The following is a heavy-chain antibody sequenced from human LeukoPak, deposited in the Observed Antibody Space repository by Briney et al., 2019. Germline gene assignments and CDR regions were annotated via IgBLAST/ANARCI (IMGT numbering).Heavy chain of an antibody. D-gene: IGHD1-1*01. CDR3: AKNRGGTYKYYMDV. Sequence: GGSLTLSCAASGFTFNKYAMSWLRQAPGMGLEWLSYVSGSGGATYYADSVKGRFTISRDNSKSTVYLQMGNLRAEDTAVYYCAKNRGGTYKYYMDVWGNGTTVTVSS. CDR2: VSGSGGAT. CDR1: GFTFNKYA. J-gene: IGHJ6*03. V-gene: IGHV3-23*01.